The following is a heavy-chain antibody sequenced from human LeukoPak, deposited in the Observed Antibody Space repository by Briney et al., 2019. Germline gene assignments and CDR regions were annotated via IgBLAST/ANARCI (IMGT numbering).Heavy chain of an antibody. Sequence: PGGSLRLSCAASGFTFNSYWMTWVRQAPGKGLEWVANIKQDGSEKYYVDSVKGRFTISRDNAKNSLYLQMNSLRAEDTAVYYCARDASYDILTGFMGYYFDYWGQGTLVTVSS. CDR3: ARDASYDILTGFMGYYFDY. V-gene: IGHV3-7*01. CDR2: IKQDGSEK. J-gene: IGHJ4*02. D-gene: IGHD3-9*01. CDR1: GFTFNSYW.